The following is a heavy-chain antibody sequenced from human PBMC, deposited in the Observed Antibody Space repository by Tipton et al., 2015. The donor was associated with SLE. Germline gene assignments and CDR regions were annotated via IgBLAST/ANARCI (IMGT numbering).Heavy chain of an antibody. CDR1: GFTFSSYW. Sequence: SLRLSCAASGFTFSSYWMSWVRQAPGKGLEWVANIKQDGSEKYYVDSVKGRFTISRDNAKNSLYLQMNSLRAEDTAVYYCARSGYYGSGSYSRYWGQGTLVTVSS. V-gene: IGHV3-7*01. CDR2: IKQDGSEK. CDR3: ARSGYYGSGSYSRY. J-gene: IGHJ4*02. D-gene: IGHD3-10*01.